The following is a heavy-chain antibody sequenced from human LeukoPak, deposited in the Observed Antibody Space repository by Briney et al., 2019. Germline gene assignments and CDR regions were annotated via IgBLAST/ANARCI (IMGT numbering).Heavy chain of an antibody. CDR1: GFTFSDYY. Sequence: GGSLRLSCAASGFTFSDYYMSWIRQAPGKGLEWVSYISSSGSTIYYADSVKGRFTISRDNAKNSLYLQMNSLRAEDTAVYYCARVGAALRFLEWSSYYFDYWGQGTLVTVSS. CDR2: ISSSGSTI. J-gene: IGHJ4*02. V-gene: IGHV3-11*04. CDR3: ARVGAALRFLEWSSYYFDY. D-gene: IGHD3-3*01.